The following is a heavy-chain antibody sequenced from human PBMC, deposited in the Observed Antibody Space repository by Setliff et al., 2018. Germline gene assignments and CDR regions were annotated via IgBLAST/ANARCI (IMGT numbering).Heavy chain of an antibody. CDR3: TRGGAAAAGKKGVFEH. D-gene: IGHD6-13*01. V-gene: IGHV1-46*01. CDR2: INPSGGSA. Sequence: ASVKVSCKATGYSFTSYYIHWVRQAPGQGLEWMGIINPSGGSASVVDKFQGRVTMTRDTSTSTVYVDLSSLRSDDTAIYYCTRGGAAAAGKKGVFEHWGQGTLVTVSS. J-gene: IGHJ4*02. CDR1: GYSFTSYY.